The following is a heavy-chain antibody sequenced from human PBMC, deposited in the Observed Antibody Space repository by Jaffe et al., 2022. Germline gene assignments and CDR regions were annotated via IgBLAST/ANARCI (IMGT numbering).Heavy chain of an antibody. CDR3: ARETMGADYDILTGYFYYYYMDV. Sequence: EVQLVESGGGLVQPGGSLRLSCAASGFTFSSYWMSWVRQAPGKGLEWVANIKQDGSEKYYVDSVKGRFTISRDNAKNSLYLQMNSLRAEDTAVYYCARETMGADYDILTGYFYYYYMDVWGKGTTVTVSS. J-gene: IGHJ6*03. D-gene: IGHD3-9*01. CDR2: IKQDGSEK. CDR1: GFTFSSYW. V-gene: IGHV3-7*05.